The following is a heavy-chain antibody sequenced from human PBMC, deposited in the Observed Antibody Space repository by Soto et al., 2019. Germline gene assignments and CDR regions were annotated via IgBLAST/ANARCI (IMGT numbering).Heavy chain of an antibody. CDR1: GGSISSGGYY. D-gene: IGHD3-10*01. CDR3: ARDGNYGSGSRSYYYYYMDV. J-gene: IGHJ6*03. Sequence: QVQLQESGPGLVKPSQTLSLTCTVSGGSISSGGYYWSWIRQHPGKGLEWIGYIYYSGSTYYNPSRKRRVTISVDTSKNHFSLKLSSVTAADTAVYYCARDGNYGSGSRSYYYYYMDVWGKGTTVTVSS. V-gene: IGHV4-31*03. CDR2: IYYSGST.